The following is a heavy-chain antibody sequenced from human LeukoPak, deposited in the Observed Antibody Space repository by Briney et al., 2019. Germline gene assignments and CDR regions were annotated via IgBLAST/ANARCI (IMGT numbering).Heavy chain of an antibody. CDR1: GFTFSSYW. Sequence: GGSLRLSCAASGFTFSSYWMSWVRQAPGKGLEWVANIKQDGSEKYYVDSVKGRFTISRDNAKNSLYLQMNSLRSDDTAVYYCARATDISSWYLAYWGQGTLVTVSS. V-gene: IGHV3-7*05. J-gene: IGHJ4*02. CDR3: ARATDISSWYLAY. CDR2: IKQDGSEK. D-gene: IGHD6-13*01.